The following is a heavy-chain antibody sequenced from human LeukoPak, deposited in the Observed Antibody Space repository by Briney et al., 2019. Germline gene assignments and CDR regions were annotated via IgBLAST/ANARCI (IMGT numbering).Heavy chain of an antibody. CDR2: ISAYNGNT. J-gene: IGHJ6*03. CDR1: GYTFTSYA. V-gene: IGHV1-18*01. D-gene: IGHD4-17*01. Sequence: ASVKVSCKASGYTFTSYAMNWVRQAPGQGLEWMGWISAYNGNTNYAQKLQGRVTMTTDTSTSTAYMELRSLRSDDTAVYYCARESFHYGDYFAYYYYMDVWGKGTTVTVSS. CDR3: ARESFHYGDYFAYYYYMDV.